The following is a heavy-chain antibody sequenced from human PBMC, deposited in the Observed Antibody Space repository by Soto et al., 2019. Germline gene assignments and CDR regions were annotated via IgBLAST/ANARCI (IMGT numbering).Heavy chain of an antibody. D-gene: IGHD1-7*01. CDR2: INAGNGNT. J-gene: IGHJ5*02. V-gene: IGHV1-3*01. Sequence: GASVKVSCKASGYTFTSYAMHWVHQAPGQRLEWMGWINAGNGNTKYSQKFQGRVTITRDTSASTAYMELSSLRSEDTAVYYCARDFRRNFRGFDPWGQGTLVTVSS. CDR3: ARDFRRNFRGFDP. CDR1: GYTFTSYA.